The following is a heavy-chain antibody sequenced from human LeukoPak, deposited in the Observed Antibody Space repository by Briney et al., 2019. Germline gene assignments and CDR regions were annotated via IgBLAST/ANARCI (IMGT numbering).Heavy chain of an antibody. J-gene: IGHJ3*02. CDR1: AFTFSTTW. D-gene: IGHD3-10*01. CDR3: ATDGGYAFAI. CDR2: IIGDGSST. Sequence: PGGSLRLTCAASAFTFSTTWLHWVRQAPGKGLVWVSRIIGDGSSTTYAGSVKGRFTISRDNSKNMLYLQMNNLRAEDTAVYYCATDGGYAFAIGGQGTMVTVSS. V-gene: IGHV3-74*01.